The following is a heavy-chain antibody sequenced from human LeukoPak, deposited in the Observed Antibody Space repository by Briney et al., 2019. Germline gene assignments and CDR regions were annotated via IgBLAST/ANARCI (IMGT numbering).Heavy chain of an antibody. CDR1: GGSISSYY. V-gene: IGHV4-59*08. CDR3: ARNGGTYSSSWWWDY. J-gene: IGHJ4*02. Sequence: SETLSLTCTVSGGSISSYYWSWIRQPPGKGLEWIGYIYYSGSTNYNPSLKSRVTISVDTSKNQFSLKLSSVTAADTAVYYCARNGGTYSSSWWWDYWGQGTLVTVSS. CDR2: IYYSGST. D-gene: IGHD6-13*01.